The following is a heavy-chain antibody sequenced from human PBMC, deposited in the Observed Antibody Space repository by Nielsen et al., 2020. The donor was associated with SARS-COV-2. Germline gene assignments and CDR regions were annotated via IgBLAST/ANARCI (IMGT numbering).Heavy chain of an antibody. CDR3: ARVRSSSSVYYYYYMDV. J-gene: IGHJ6*03. D-gene: IGHD6-6*01. CDR2: INYSGST. Sequence: SETLSLTCTVSGGSISSGGYYWSWIRQHPGKGLEWIGYINYSGSTYYNPSLKSRVTISVDTSKNQFSLKLSSVTAADTAVYYCARVRSSSSVYYYYYMDVWSKGTTVTVSS. CDR1: GGSISSGGYY. V-gene: IGHV4-31*03.